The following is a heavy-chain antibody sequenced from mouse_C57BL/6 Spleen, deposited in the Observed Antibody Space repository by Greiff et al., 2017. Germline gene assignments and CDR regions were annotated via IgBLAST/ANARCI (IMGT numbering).Heavy chain of an antibody. V-gene: IGHV1-64*01. CDR2: IHPNSGST. Sequence: QVHVKQPGAELVKPGASVKLSCKASGYTFTSYWMHWVKQRPGQGLEWIGMIHPNSGSTNYNEKFKSKATLTVDKSSSTAYMQLSSLTSEDSAVYYCARGVSSWFAYWGQGTLVTVSS. CDR3: ARGVSSWFAY. CDR1: GYTFTSYW. J-gene: IGHJ3*01.